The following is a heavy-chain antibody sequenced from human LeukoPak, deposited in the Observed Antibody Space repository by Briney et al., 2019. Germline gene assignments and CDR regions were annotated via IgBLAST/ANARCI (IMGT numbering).Heavy chain of an antibody. CDR3: ARDPSMVRGVSEAD. V-gene: IGHV3-33*08. CDR2: IWYGGSNK. D-gene: IGHD3-10*01. Sequence: GGSLRLSCAASGFTFSSYGMHWVRQAPGKGLEWVAVIWYGGSNKYYADSVKGRSTISRDNSKNTLYLQMNSLRAEDTAVYYCARDPSMVRGVSEADWGQGTLVTVSS. J-gene: IGHJ4*02. CDR1: GFTFSSYG.